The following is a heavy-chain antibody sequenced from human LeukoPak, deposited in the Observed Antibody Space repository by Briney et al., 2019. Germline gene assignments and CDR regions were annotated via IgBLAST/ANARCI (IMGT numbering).Heavy chain of an antibody. Sequence: PSETLSLTCSVSGASLTIYYWNWIRQPAGKGLEWIGRYSSGTTTHNPSLKSQFTMPIDTSKNQTSMKLPSVPAADTAVSYCATGDHSFDNGGQGILVTV. J-gene: IGHJ4*02. V-gene: IGHV4-4*07. CDR3: ATGDHSFDN. CDR2: YSSGTT. D-gene: IGHD7-27*01. CDR1: GASLTIYY.